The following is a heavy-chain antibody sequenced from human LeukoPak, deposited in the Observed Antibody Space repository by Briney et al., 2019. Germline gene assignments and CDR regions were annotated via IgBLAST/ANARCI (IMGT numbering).Heavy chain of an antibody. D-gene: IGHD5-12*01. Sequence: GGSLRLSCAASGFTFSSSAMSWVRQAPGKGLEWVAAISDTGRLSYCADSVNGRFTISRDNSKNTLPLQMNSLRAADTAVYYCAKAVGYSGYQSFDYWGQGTLVTVSS. CDR2: ISDTGRLS. V-gene: IGHV3-23*01. CDR3: AKAVGYSGYQSFDY. CDR1: GFTFSSSA. J-gene: IGHJ4*02.